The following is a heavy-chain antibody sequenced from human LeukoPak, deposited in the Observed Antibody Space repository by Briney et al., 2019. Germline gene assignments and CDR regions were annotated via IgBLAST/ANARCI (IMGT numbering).Heavy chain of an antibody. J-gene: IGHJ5*02. Sequence: GASVKVSCKVSGYTLTGLSMHWVRQDPGKGLEWMGGFDPEDGETIYAQKFQGRVTMTEDTSTDTAYMELSSLRSEDTAVYYCATPPHLSTGHWFDPWGQGTLVTVSS. CDR3: ATPPHLSTGHWFDP. CDR2: FDPEDGET. CDR1: GYTLTGLS. V-gene: IGHV1-24*01. D-gene: IGHD4-17*01.